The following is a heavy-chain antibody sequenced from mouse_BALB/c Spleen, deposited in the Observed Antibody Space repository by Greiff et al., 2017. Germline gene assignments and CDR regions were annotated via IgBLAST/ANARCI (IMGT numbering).Heavy chain of an antibody. D-gene: IGHD2-14*01. CDR2: ISSGGSYT. J-gene: IGHJ4*01. Sequence: EVMLVESGGGLVKPGGSLKLSCAASGFTFSSYTMSWVRQTPEKRLEWVATISSGGSYTYYPDSVKGRFTISRDNAKNTLYLQMSSLKSEDTAMYYCTREGHRYDREMDYGGQGTSVTVSS. CDR3: TREGHRYDREMDY. V-gene: IGHV5-6-4*01. CDR1: GFTFSSYT.